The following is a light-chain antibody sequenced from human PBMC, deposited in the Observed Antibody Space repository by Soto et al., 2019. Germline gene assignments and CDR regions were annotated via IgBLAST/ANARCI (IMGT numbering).Light chain of an antibody. CDR3: HQYNDGPGGT. J-gene: IGKJ1*01. CDR2: GAT. Sequence: DIVMTQSPATLSVSPGERATLSCRASQSVSTNLVWYQQKPGQAPRLLILGATTRATGIPVRFSGSGSGRQFTLIINSLQSEDLAVYHCHQYNDGPGGTFGQGTKVEFK. V-gene: IGKV3-15*01. CDR1: QSVSTN.